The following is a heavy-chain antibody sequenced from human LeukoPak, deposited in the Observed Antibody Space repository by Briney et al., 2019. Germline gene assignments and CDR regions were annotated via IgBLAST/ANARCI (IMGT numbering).Heavy chain of an antibody. J-gene: IGHJ4*02. CDR3: AKDWHYYDSSGYYYDGY. D-gene: IGHD3-22*01. Sequence: GRSLRLSCAASGFTFSLYHMHWLPQAPGKGLEWVAVISYDGSNKYYADSVKGRFTISRDNSKNTLYLQMNSLRAEDTAVYYCAKDWHYYDSSGYYYDGYWGQGTLVTVSS. CDR2: ISYDGSNK. CDR1: GFTFSLYH. V-gene: IGHV3-30*18.